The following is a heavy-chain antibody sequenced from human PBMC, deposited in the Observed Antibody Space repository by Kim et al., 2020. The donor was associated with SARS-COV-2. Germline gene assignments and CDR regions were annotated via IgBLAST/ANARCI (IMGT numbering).Heavy chain of an antibody. Sequence: ASVKVSCKASGYTFTSYDINWVRQATGQGLEWMGWMNPNSGNTGYAQKFQGRVTMTRNTSISTAYMELSSLRSEDTAVYYCARGMQVFSGFTIFGVVSLRSPYYFDYWGQGTLVTVSS. J-gene: IGHJ4*02. CDR1: GYTFTSYD. V-gene: IGHV1-8*01. CDR3: ARGMQVFSGFTIFGVVSLRSPYYFDY. D-gene: IGHD3-3*01. CDR2: MNPNSGNT.